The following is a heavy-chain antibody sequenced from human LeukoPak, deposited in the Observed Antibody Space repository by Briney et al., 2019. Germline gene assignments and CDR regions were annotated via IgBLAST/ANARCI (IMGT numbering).Heavy chain of an antibody. Sequence: GGSLRLSCAASGFMSSNYGMQWVRQAPGKGLEWVAVISYDGSNKYYADSVKGRFTISRDNSKNTLYLQMSSLDPEDTAIYYCARSGYDSSGYYYVGYWGQGTLVTVSS. V-gene: IGHV3-30*03. J-gene: IGHJ4*02. CDR3: ARSGYDSSGYYYVGY. CDR2: ISYDGSNK. D-gene: IGHD3-22*01. CDR1: GFMSSNYG.